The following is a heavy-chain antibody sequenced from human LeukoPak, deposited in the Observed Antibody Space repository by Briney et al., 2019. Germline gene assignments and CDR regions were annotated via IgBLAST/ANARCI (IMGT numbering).Heavy chain of an antibody. Sequence: SETLSLTCAVYGGSLSGYYWSWIRQPPGKGLEWIGEINHSGSTNYNPSLKSRVTISVDTSKNQFSLKLSSVTAADTAVYYCARDSRIGRGNYWGQGTLVTVSS. J-gene: IGHJ4*02. D-gene: IGHD1-26*01. CDR3: ARDSRIGRGNY. V-gene: IGHV4-34*01. CDR2: INHSGST. CDR1: GGSLSGYY.